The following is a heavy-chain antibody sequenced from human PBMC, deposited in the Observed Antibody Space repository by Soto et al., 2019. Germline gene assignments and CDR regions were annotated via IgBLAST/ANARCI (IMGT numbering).Heavy chain of an antibody. Sequence: QVQLVQSGTEVKKPGSSVKVSCKASGDTFSFYTINWVRQAPGLGLEWVGRINPIVSMSNYAQKFQGRVSMTADKSKSTAYMELRSLRSDGTAMYFCASSYGSGYRAFDYWGQGALVSVSS. V-gene: IGHV1-69*02. CDR1: GDTFSFYT. D-gene: IGHD3-10*01. CDR3: ASSYGSGYRAFDY. J-gene: IGHJ4*02. CDR2: INPIVSMS.